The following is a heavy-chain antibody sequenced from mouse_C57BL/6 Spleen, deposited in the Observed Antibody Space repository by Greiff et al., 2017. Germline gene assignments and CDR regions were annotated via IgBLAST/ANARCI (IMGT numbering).Heavy chain of an antibody. D-gene: IGHD6-1*01. V-gene: IGHV8-12*01. J-gene: IGHJ4*01. CDR3: ARSSASFYAMDY. Sequence: QVTLKVCGPGILQSSQTLSLTCSFSGFSLSTSGMGVSWIRQPSGKGLEWLAHIYWDDDKRYNPSLKSRLTISKDTSRNQVFLKITSVDTADTATYDCARSSASFYAMDYWGQGTSVTVSS. CDR1: GFSLSTSGMG. CDR2: IYWDDDK.